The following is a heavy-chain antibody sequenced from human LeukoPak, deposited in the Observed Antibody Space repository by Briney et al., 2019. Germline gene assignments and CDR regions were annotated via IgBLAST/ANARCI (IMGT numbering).Heavy chain of an antibody. CDR2: VFHTGHT. V-gene: IGHV4-59*01. CDR1: AAINSFY. Sequence: SETLSLTCTVSAAINSFYWSWLRQPPGKGLEWIGYVFHTGHTNYNPSLKSRVTMSIDPSKDQVSLEVTSVTAADTAVYYCAGSIFGYPWFDPWGQGTLVSVSS. J-gene: IGHJ5*02. CDR3: AGSIFGYPWFDP. D-gene: IGHD3-9*01.